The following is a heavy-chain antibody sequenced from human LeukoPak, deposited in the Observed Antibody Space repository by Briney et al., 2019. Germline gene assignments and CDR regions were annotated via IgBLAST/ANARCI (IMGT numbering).Heavy chain of an antibody. J-gene: IGHJ4*02. CDR1: GFPFSNYA. CDR2: ISYDGSNK. Sequence: GSLILSCAASGFPFSNYAMTWVRQAPGKGLEWVAVISYDGSNKYYADSVKGRFTISRDNSKNTLYLQMNSLRAEDTAVYYCARDSDSSGWYFDYWGQGTLVTVSS. V-gene: IGHV3-30-3*01. CDR3: ARDSDSSGWYFDY. D-gene: IGHD6-19*01.